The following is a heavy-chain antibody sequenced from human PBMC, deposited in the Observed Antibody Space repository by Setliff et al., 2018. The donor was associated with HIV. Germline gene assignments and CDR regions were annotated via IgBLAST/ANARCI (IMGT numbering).Heavy chain of an antibody. CDR3: ARTDYDSGKSVLDS. D-gene: IGHD3-10*01. CDR2: INAATGNT. J-gene: IGHJ5*01. Sequence: ASVKVSCKTSGYTFTNYAVHWVRQAPGQRLEWMGWINAATGNTEYSQSFQGRVTITRDTSATIAYMELSSLTSEDTALYFCARTDYDSGKSVLDSWGQGTLVTVS. CDR1: GYTFTNYA. V-gene: IGHV1-3*01.